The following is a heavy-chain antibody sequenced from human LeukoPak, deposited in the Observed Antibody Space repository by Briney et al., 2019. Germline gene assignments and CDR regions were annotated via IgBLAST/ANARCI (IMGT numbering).Heavy chain of an antibody. CDR2: ISNSGTT. D-gene: IGHD2-21*02. CDR1: GDSVSSGGYY. V-gene: IGHV4-31*11. CDR3: ARDVVVTSSPDAFDI. J-gene: IGHJ3*02. Sequence: SETLSLTCAVSGDSVSSGGYYWTWIRQHPGKGLEWIGYISNSGTTSYNPSLKSRVSISVDTSNNQFSLRLSSVTAADTAVYYCARDVVVTSSPDAFDIWGQGTMVTVSS.